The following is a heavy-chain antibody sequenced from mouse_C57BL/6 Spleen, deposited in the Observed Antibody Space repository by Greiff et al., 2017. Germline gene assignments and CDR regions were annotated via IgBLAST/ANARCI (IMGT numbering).Heavy chain of an antibody. CDR2: IRNKANGYTT. D-gene: IGHD4-1*01. J-gene: IGHJ3*01. V-gene: IGHV7-3*01. CDR1: GFTFTDYY. Sequence: EVMLVESGGGLVQPGGSLSLSCAASGFTFTDYYMSWVRQPPGKALEWLGFIRNKANGYTTEYSASVKGRFTISRDNSQSILYLQMNALRAEDSATYYGARSPPGTAWFAYWGQGTLVTVSA. CDR3: ARSPPGTAWFAY.